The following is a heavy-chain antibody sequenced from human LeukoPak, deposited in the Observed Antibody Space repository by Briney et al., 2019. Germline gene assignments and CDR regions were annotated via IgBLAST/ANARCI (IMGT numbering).Heavy chain of an antibody. J-gene: IGHJ4*02. CDR3: AKTALPYYDFWSGYSISWDY. CDR2: ISGTGANT. V-gene: IGHV3-23*01. CDR1: GFTFSSSA. D-gene: IGHD3-3*01. Sequence: GGSLRLSCVASGFTFSSSAMSWVRQAPGKGLEWVSAISGTGANTYYADSVKGRFTISRDNSKNTLYLQMNSLRAEDTAVYYCAKTALPYYDFWSGYSISWDYWGQGTLVTVSS.